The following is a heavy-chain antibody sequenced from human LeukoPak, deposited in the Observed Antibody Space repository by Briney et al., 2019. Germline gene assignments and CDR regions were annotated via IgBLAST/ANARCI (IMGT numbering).Heavy chain of an antibody. D-gene: IGHD1-1*01. Sequence: SETLSLTCTVSGGSISSYYWSWIRQPPGKGLEWIGYVYYTGSTNYNPSLKSRVTMSVDTSKIQFSLKLSSVTAADTAVYYCARRVARTGIYAFDIWGQGTMVTVSS. CDR3: ARRVARTGIYAFDI. CDR2: VYYTGST. V-gene: IGHV4-59*01. CDR1: GGSISSYY. J-gene: IGHJ3*02.